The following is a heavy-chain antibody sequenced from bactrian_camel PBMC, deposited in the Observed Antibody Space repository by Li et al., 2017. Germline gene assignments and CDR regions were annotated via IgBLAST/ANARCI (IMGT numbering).Heavy chain of an antibody. D-gene: IGHD4*01. CDR2: ITSTGMT. CDR3: ALSTYYSDYQYDY. V-gene: IGHV3S10*01. CDR1: GFRSNSYR. Sequence: VQLVESGGDLVQPGGSLRLSCEASGFRSNSYRMSWVRQAPGKGLEWVSGITSTGMTYYADSVQGRFTISRDNAKNTLYLQLNSLKTEDTAMYYCALSTYYSDYQYDYWGQGTQVTVS. J-gene: IGHJ4*01.